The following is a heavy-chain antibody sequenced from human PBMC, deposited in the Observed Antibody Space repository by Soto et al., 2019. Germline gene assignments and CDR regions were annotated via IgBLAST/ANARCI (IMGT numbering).Heavy chain of an antibody. D-gene: IGHD5-12*01. J-gene: IGHJ6*02. CDR2: INAGNGNT. Sequence: ASVKVSCKASGYTFTNYAMHWVRQAPGQRLEWMGWINAGNGNTKYSQKFQGRVTITADESTSTAYMELTSLRSEDTAVYYCARDKDRLQLGGNYYYAMDVWGQGTTVTVSS. CDR3: ARDKDRLQLGGNYYYAMDV. V-gene: IGHV1-3*01. CDR1: GYTFTNYA.